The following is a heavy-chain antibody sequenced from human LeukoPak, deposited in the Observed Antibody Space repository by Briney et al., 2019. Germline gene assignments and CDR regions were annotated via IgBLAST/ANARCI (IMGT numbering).Heavy chain of an antibody. CDR3: ATHGQYSFDY. V-gene: IGHV3-7*01. J-gene: IGHJ4*02. CDR1: GFTFRSYW. CDR2: IKQDGSDK. Sequence: GGSLRLSCAASGFTFRSYWMSWVRQAPGKGLEWVANIKQDGSDKYYVDSVKGRFTLSRDNAKNSLYLQMNSLRAKDTAVYYCATHGQYSFDYWGQGTLVTVSS. D-gene: IGHD2/OR15-2a*01.